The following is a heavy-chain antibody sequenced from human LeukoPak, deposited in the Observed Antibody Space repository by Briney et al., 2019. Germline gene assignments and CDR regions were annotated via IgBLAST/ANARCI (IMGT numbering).Heavy chain of an antibody. CDR3: ARDHPTPTTGYMDV. J-gene: IGHJ6*03. V-gene: IGHV4-39*06. CDR1: GGSISSSSYY. CDR2: IYYSGST. Sequence: SETLSLTCTVSGGSISSSSYYWGWIRQPPGKGLEWIGSIYYSGSTYYNPSLKSRVTISVDTYNDQYPLTLSSVTAADTAVYYCARDHPTPTTGYMDVWGKGTTVTVSS. D-gene: IGHD1-26*01.